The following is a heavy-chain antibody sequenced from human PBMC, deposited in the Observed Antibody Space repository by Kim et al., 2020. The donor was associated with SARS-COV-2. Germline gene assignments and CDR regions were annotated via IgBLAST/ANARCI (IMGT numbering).Heavy chain of an antibody. D-gene: IGHD3-10*01. CDR2: ISSSGSTI. CDR1: GFTFSSYE. Sequence: GGSLRLSCAASGFTFSSYEMNWVRQAPGKGLEWVAYISSSGSTIYYADSVKGRFTISRDNAKNSLYLQMNSLRAEDTAVYYCARDPLRDYGSVSHASGYWGQGTLVTVSS. CDR3: ARDPLRDYGSVSHASGY. J-gene: IGHJ4*02. V-gene: IGHV3-48*03.